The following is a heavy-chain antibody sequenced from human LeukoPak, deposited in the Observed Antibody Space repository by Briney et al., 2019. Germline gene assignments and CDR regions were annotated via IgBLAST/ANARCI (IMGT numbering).Heavy chain of an antibody. V-gene: IGHV3-23*01. Sequence: GGSLRLSCAASGFTFSSYAMNWVRQAPGKGLEWVSGIRGSGGNTYYADSVKGRFTISRDNSKSTLYLQMNSLRAEDTAVYYCTKINAYHYDSSGYYFDYWGQGTLVTVSS. D-gene: IGHD3-22*01. J-gene: IGHJ4*02. CDR1: GFTFSSYA. CDR3: TKINAYHYDSSGYYFDY. CDR2: IRGSGGNT.